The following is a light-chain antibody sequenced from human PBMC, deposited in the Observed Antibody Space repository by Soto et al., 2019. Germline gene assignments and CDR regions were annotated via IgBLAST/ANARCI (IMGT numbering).Light chain of an antibody. CDR2: GAS. V-gene: IGKV3-15*01. CDR1: QSVNNN. Sequence: IVMTQSPATLSVSPGERATISCRASQSVNNNLAWYQQKPGQAPRLLIYGASSRATGIPARFSGSGSGTEFTLTITSLQSEDLAVYFCQQYNNWPPLYTFGQGTKVDIK. J-gene: IGKJ2*01. CDR3: QQYNNWPPLYT.